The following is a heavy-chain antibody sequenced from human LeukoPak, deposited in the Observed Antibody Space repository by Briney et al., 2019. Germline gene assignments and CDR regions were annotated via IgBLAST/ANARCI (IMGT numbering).Heavy chain of an antibody. V-gene: IGHV1-69*05. Sequence: SVKVSCKASGGTFSSYAISWVRQAPGQGLEWMGGIIPIFGTANYAQKFQGRVTITTDESTSTAYMELSSLRSEDTAVYYCARGYCTNGVCQDYYYYMDVWGKGTTVTVSS. CDR1: GGTFSSYA. D-gene: IGHD2-8*01. CDR2: IIPIFGTA. J-gene: IGHJ6*03. CDR3: ARGYCTNGVCQDYYYYMDV.